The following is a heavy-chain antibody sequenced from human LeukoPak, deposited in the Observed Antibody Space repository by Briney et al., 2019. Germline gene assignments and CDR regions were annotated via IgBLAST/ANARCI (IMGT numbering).Heavy chain of an antibody. CDR1: GGSISSGDYY. J-gene: IGHJ3*02. CDR2: IYYSGST. V-gene: IGHV4-30-4*08. CDR3: ARVWSGYEAFDI. D-gene: IGHD3-3*01. Sequence: SETLSLTCTVSGGSISSGDYYWSWIRQPPGKGLVWIGYIYYSGSTYYHPSLKSRVTISVDTSKNQFSLKLSSVTAADTAVYYCARVWSGYEAFDIWGQGTMVTVSS.